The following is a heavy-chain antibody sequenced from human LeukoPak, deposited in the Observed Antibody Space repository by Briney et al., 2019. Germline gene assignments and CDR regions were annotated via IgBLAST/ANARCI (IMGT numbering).Heavy chain of an antibody. CDR3: ARDAIPTFSGYYYYYYMDV. CDR1: GGSISSYY. V-gene: IGHV4-4*07. Sequence: PSETLSLTCTVSGGSISSYYWSWIRQPAGKGLEWIGRIYTSGSTNYNPSLKSRVTMSVDTSKNQFSLKLSSVTAADTAVYDCARDAIPTFSGYYYYYYMDVWGKGTTVTVSS. CDR2: IYTSGST. J-gene: IGHJ6*03. D-gene: IGHD2/OR15-2a*01.